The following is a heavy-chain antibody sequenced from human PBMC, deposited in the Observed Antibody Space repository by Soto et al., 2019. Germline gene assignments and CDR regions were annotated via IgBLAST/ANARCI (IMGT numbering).Heavy chain of an antibody. CDR3: ARRSSGWYFDY. J-gene: IGHJ4*02. V-gene: IGHV3-23*01. CDR1: GFPFSSYA. Sequence: EVQLLESGGGLVQPGGSLRLSCAASGFPFSSYAMSWVRQAPGKGLEWVSAISGSGGSTYYADSVKGRFTVSRDNSKNTLYLQMNSMRAEDTAVYYCARRSSGWYFDYWGQGTLVTVSS. D-gene: IGHD6-19*01. CDR2: ISGSGGST.